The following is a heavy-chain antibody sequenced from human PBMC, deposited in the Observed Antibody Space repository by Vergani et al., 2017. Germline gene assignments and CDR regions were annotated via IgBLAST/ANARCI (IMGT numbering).Heavy chain of an antibody. CDR2: IIPIFGTA. V-gene: IGHV1-69*12. CDR1: GGTFSSYA. D-gene: IGHD3-10*01. CDR3: ARMGVYYGSGRYYNGYYYYMDV. Sequence: QVQLVQSGAEVKKPGSSVKVSCKASGGTFSSYAISWVRQAPGQGLEWMGGIIPIFGTANYAQKFQGRVTSTADEYTSIAYMELRSLRAEDTAVYYLARMGVYYGSGRYYNGYYYYMDVWGKGTTVTVSS. J-gene: IGHJ6*03.